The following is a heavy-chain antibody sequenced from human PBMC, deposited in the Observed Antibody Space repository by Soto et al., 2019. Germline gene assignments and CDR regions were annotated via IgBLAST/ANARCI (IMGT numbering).Heavy chain of an antibody. CDR2: IYHSGST. V-gene: IGHV4-59*08. CDR3: ARRDYGHDY. D-gene: IGHD4-17*01. CDR1: GGSISSYY. J-gene: IGHJ4*02. Sequence: SETLSLTCTVSGGSISSYYWSWIRQPPGKGLEWIGYIYHSGSTNYNPSLKSRVTISVDTSKNQFSLKLSSVTAADTAVYYCARRDYGHDYWGQGTLVTVSS.